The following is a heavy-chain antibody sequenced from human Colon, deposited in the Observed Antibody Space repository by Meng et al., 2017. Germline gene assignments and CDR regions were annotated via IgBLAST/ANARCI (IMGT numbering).Heavy chain of an antibody. Sequence: QVPLVQSGAEVKKPGASVKVSCKASGYTFTNYGISWMRQAPGQGLEWMGWISTYDDNTNYVEKFRGRVTMTTDISTNTAYMELRSLRSDDTAVYYCARDNPGDYVWDYWGQGTLVTVSS. CDR2: ISTYDDNT. J-gene: IGHJ4*02. CDR1: GYTFTNYG. D-gene: IGHD4-17*01. CDR3: ARDNPGDYVWDY. V-gene: IGHV1-18*01.